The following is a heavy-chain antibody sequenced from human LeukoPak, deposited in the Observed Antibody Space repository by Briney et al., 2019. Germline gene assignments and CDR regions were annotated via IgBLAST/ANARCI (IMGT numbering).Heavy chain of an antibody. CDR1: GLTFSNDW. V-gene: IGHV3-7*01. CDR3: ATEVYYYMDV. J-gene: IGHJ6*03. Sequence: PGGSLRLSCAASGLTFSNDWMSWVRQAPGKGREWVANIKEDGSAKYYVDSVEGRFTISRDNAKTSLYLQMNSLRAEDTAVYYCATEVYYYMDVWGKGTTVTVSS. CDR2: IKEDGSAK.